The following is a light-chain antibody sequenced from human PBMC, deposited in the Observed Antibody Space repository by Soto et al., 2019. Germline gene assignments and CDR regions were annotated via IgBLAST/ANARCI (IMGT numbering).Light chain of an antibody. V-gene: IGLV1-40*01. J-gene: IGLJ1*01. CDR2: GNS. Sequence: VLTQPPSVSGAPGQRVTISCTGSSSNIGAGYDVHWYQQLPGTAPKLLIYGNSNRPSGVPDRFSGPKSGTSASLAITGLQAEDEADYYCQSYDSSLSGYVFGTGTKVTVL. CDR1: SSNIGAGYD. CDR3: QSYDSSLSGYV.